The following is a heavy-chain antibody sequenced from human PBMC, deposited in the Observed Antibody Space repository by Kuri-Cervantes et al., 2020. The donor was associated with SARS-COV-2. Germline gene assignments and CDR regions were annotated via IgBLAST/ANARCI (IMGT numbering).Heavy chain of an antibody. J-gene: IGHJ6*02. V-gene: IGHV4-34*01. CDR3: ASIVVVPAASGYYYYYGMDA. CDR1: GGSFSGYY. Sequence: SQTLSLTCAVYGGSFSGYYWSWIRQPPGKGLEWIGEINHSGSTNYNPSLKSRVTISVDTSKNQFSLKLSSVTAAGTAVYYCASIVVVPAASGYYYYYGMDAWGQGTTVTVSS. D-gene: IGHD2-2*01. CDR2: INHSGST.